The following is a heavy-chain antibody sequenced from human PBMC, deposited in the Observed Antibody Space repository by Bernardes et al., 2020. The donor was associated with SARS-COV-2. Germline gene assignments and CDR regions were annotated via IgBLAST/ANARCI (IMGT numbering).Heavy chain of an antibody. D-gene: IGHD5-12*01. Sequence: GGSLRLSCAAAGFTFSNSVMRWVRQAPGKGLEWVSTISGASATYYADSVMGRFTISRDNSKNTVYLQINNLRAEDTAKYYCAQGSGYRFDYWGQGTLVTVSS. J-gene: IGHJ4*02. V-gene: IGHV3-23*01. CDR2: ISGASAT. CDR1: GFTFSNSV. CDR3: AQGSGYRFDY.